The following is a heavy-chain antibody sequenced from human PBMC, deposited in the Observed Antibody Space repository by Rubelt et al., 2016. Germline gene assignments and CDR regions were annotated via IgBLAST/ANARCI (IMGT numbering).Heavy chain of an antibody. CDR1: GVSISPYY. CDR2: MDVSGST. V-gene: IGHV4-4*09. CDR3: ARLPAILKPHWYFDL. J-gene: IGHJ2*01. D-gene: IGHD2-8*01. Sequence: QVQLQESGPGLVKASETLSLTCNVSGVSISPYYWSWIRQPPGKGLEWLAHMDVSGSTYNPSLNNRVTMSRNTSKNQVSLRLRSVTAADTAVYFCARLPAILKPHWYFDLWGRGTMVTVSS.